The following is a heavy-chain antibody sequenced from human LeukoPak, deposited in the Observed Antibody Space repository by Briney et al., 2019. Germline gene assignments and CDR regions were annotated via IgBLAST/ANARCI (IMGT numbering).Heavy chain of an antibody. J-gene: IGHJ6*03. CDR1: GFPFSSYS. D-gene: IGHD6-25*01. CDR3: ARDLSDYYYYYMDV. Sequence: GGPLRLSCAASGFPFSSYSMIWVRQAPGEGLEWVSYISTSSSTKNYADSVKGRFTISRDNAKNSLYLQMNSLRAEDTAMYYCARDLSDYYYYYMDVWGKGTTVTVSS. CDR2: ISTSSSTK. V-gene: IGHV3-48*01.